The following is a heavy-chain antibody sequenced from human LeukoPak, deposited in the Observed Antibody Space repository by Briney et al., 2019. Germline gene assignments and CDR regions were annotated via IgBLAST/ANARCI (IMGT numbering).Heavy chain of an antibody. CDR3: ARHEQYYDSSGPSLFYFDY. J-gene: IGHJ4*02. V-gene: IGHV4-39*01. CDR1: GGSISSYY. D-gene: IGHD3-22*01. Sequence: SETLSLTCTVSGGSISSYYWGWIRQPPGKGLEWIGSIYYSGSTYYNPSLKSRVTISVDTSKNQFSLKLSSVTAADTAVYYCARHEQYYDSSGPSLFYFDYWGQGTLVTVSS. CDR2: IYYSGST.